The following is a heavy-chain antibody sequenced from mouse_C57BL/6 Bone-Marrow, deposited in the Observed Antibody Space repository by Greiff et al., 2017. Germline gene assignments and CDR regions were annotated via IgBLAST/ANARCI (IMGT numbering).Heavy chain of an antibody. CDR2: IWSGGST. V-gene: IGHV2-2*01. J-gene: IGHJ3*01. CDR1: GFSLTSYG. CDR3: ARDYDYDGAWFAD. Sequence: VQLQQSGPGLVQPSQSLSITCTVSGFSLTSYGVHWVSQSPGKGLEWLGVIWSGGSTDYNAAFISRLTISNDNAKSQVYLKMNSLQADDTAVYYCARDYDYDGAWFADWGQGTLVTVSA. D-gene: IGHD2-4*01.